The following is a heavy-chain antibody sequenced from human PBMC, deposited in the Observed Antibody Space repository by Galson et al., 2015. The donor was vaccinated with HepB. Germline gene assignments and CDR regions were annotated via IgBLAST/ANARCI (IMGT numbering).Heavy chain of an antibody. CDR1: GYTFTGYY. J-gene: IGHJ3*02. Sequence: SVKVSCKASGYTFTGYYMHWVRQAPGQGLEWMGWINPNSGGTNYAQKFQGWVTTTRDTSISTAYMELSRLRSDDTAVYYCARDRSGGGAYDAFDIWGQGTMVTVSS. CDR3: ARDRSGGGAYDAFDI. V-gene: IGHV1-2*04. CDR2: INPNSGGT. D-gene: IGHD3-16*01.